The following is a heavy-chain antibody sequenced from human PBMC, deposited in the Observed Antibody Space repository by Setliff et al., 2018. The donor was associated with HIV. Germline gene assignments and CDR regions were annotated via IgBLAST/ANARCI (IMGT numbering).Heavy chain of an antibody. CDR3: ARSDSYCAGDYTFDY. CDR2: MSYSGST. D-gene: IGHD2-21*02. V-gene: IGHV4-59*01. J-gene: IGHJ4*02. Sequence: PSETLSLTCTVSGGSISSYFWSWIRQPPGKGLEWIGYMSYSGSTYYNPSLKSRIIMSVDTSKNQFSLKLSSVTAADTALYYCARSDSYCAGDYTFDYWGQGNLVTVSS. CDR1: GGSISSYF.